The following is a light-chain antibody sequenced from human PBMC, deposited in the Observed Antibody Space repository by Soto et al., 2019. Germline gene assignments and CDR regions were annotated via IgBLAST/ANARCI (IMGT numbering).Light chain of an antibody. CDR2: GAS. CDR3: QQYNNWPPWT. V-gene: IGKV3-15*01. CDR1: QSVSSN. Sequence: EIVMTQSPATLSVSPGERATLSCRASQSVSSNLAWYHQKPGQAPRLLIYGASTRATGIPARFSGSGSGTEFTLNISSLQSEDFAVYYCQQYNNWPPWTFGQGTTVEIK. J-gene: IGKJ1*01.